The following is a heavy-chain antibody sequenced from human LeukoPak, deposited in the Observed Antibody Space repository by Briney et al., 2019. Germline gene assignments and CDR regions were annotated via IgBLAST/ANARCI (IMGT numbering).Heavy chain of an antibody. J-gene: IGHJ4*02. CDR2: IRSKALYGTS. V-gene: IGHV3-49*04. CDR1: GDRFGGYA. D-gene: IGHD3-10*02. CDR3: VMESVRDYYFDF. Sequence: GGSLRLSCLGPGDRFGGYALSWVRQAPGKGLEWVGFIRSKALYGTSEYAASVEGRLAMSRDDSNNSVYLQMNCMKTEDTAVYFCVMESVRDYYFDFWGQGTLVTVSS.